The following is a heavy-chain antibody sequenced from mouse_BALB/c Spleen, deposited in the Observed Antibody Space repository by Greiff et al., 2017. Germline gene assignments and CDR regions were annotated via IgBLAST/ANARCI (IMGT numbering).Heavy chain of an antibody. J-gene: IGHJ2*01. V-gene: IGHV1-18*01. D-gene: IGHD1-1*01. CDR1: GYTFTDYN. CDR2: INPNNGGT. Sequence: EVQLVESGPELVKPGASVKIPCKASGYTFTDYNMDWVKQSHGKSLEWIGDINPNNGGTIYNQKFKGKATLTVDKSSSTAYMELRSLTSEDTAVYYCARGGPYGSSYAYFDYWGQGTTLTVSS. CDR3: ARGGPYGSSYAYFDY.